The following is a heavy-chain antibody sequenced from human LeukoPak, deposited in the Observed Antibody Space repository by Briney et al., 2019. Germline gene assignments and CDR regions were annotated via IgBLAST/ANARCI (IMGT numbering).Heavy chain of an antibody. J-gene: IGHJ4*02. D-gene: IGHD3-22*01. Sequence: ASVKVSCKVSGYTLTELSMHWVRQAPGKGLEWMGGFDPEDGETIYAQKFQGRVTMTEDTSTDTAYMELSSLRSEDTAVYYCATYGYDSSGYDYWGQGTLVTVSS. CDR3: ATYGYDSSGYDY. CDR2: FDPEDGET. V-gene: IGHV1-24*01. CDR1: GYTLTELS.